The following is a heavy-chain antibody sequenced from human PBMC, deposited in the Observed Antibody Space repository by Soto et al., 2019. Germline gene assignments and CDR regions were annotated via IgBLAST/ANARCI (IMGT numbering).Heavy chain of an antibody. J-gene: IGHJ6*02. CDR3: ARIRRCSSTLYYGMDV. CDR1: GFSLSTSGMC. CDR2: IDWDDDK. D-gene: IGHD2-2*01. V-gene: IGHV2-70*01. Sequence: SGPTLVNPTQTLTLTCTFSGFSLSTSGMCVSWIRQPPGKALEWLALIDWDDDKYYSTSLKTRLTISKDTSKNQVVLTMTNMDPVDTATYYCARIRRCSSTLYYGMDVWGQGTTVTVS.